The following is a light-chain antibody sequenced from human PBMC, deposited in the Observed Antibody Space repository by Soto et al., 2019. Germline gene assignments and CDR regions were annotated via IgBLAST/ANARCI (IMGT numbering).Light chain of an antibody. Sequence: ENVVTQSPGTLSLSPGEGATLSCRASQSVDSRYLAWYQQKPGQAPRLLIYGTSSRASGIPDRFIGSGSGTDFTLTISRLETEDFAVYYCQQYGTAPYTFGQGTTLEFK. CDR3: QQYGTAPYT. J-gene: IGKJ2*01. CDR1: QSVDSRY. V-gene: IGKV3-20*01. CDR2: GTS.